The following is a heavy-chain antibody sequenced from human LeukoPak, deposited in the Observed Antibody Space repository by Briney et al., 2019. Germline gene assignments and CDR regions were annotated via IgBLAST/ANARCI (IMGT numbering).Heavy chain of an antibody. CDR2: INHSGST. CDR3: ARGRSSGDYYFDY. J-gene: IGHJ4*02. D-gene: IGHD3-22*01. CDR1: GGSFSGYY. Sequence: SETLSLTCAVYGGSFSGYYWSWIRQPPGKGLEWIGEINHSGSTNYNPSLKSRVTISVDTSKNQFSLKLSSVTAADTAVYYCARGRSSGDYYFDYWGQGTLVTVSS. V-gene: IGHV4-34*01.